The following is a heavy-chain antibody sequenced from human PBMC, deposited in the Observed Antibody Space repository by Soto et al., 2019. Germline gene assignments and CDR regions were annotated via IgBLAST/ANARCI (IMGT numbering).Heavy chain of an antibody. V-gene: IGHV3-33*01. Sequence: GGSLRLSCAASGFTFSSYGMHWVRQAPGKGLEWVAVIWYDGSNKYYADSVKGRFTISRDNSKNTLYLQMNSLRAEDTAVYYCARDLGICSGGSCYLSYYYYGMDVWGQGTTVTVSS. D-gene: IGHD2-15*01. CDR1: GFTFSSYG. CDR3: ARDLGICSGGSCYLSYYYYGMDV. J-gene: IGHJ6*02. CDR2: IWYDGSNK.